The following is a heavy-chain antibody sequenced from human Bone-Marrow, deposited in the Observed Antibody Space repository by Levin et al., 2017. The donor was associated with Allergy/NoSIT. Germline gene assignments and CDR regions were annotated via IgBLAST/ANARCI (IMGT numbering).Heavy chain of an antibody. CDR2: INSDGSST. D-gene: IGHD3-16*02. J-gene: IGHJ4*02. CDR1: GFTFSRYW. Sequence: EASVKVSCATSGFTFSRYWMHWVRQAPGKGLVWVSRINSDGSSTIYADSVKGRFTISRDNAKNTLFLQMNSLRAEDSAVYYCAGIEYYDYVWGTYRLNENYWGQGTLVTVSS. V-gene: IGHV3-74*01. CDR3: AGIEYYDYVWGTYRLNENY.